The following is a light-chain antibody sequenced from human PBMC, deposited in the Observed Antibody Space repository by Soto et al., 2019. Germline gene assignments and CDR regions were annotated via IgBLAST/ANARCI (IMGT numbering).Light chain of an antibody. CDR2: GAS. V-gene: IGKV3-20*01. CDR1: QTIRSNY. CDR3: QQYGSSPWT. Sequence: ETVLTQSPGTLSLSPGERATLSCRASQTIRSNYLAWYRQTPGQAPRLLIYGASNRVTGIADRFSGSGSGTDFSLIIRRLEPEDFALSDCQQYGSSPWTFGQGTKVEIK. J-gene: IGKJ1*01.